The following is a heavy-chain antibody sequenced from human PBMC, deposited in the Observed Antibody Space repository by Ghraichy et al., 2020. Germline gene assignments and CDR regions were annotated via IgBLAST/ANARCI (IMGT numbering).Heavy chain of an antibody. CDR3: ARGNLGDFDY. D-gene: IGHD3-16*01. J-gene: IGHJ4*02. V-gene: IGHV3-53*04. Sequence: GESLNISCAASGFTVSSNYMSWVRQAPGKGLEWVSVIYSGGSTYYADSVKGRFTISRHNSKNTLYLQMNSLRAEDTAVYYCARGNLGDFDYWGQGTLVTVSS. CDR2: IYSGGST. CDR1: GFTVSSNY.